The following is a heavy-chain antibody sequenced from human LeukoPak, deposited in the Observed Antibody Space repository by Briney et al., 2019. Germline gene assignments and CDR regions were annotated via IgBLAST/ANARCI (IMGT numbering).Heavy chain of an antibody. D-gene: IGHD6-19*01. CDR3: ARDGPGITVAGYFDY. CDR2: LSYDGSNI. Sequence: GGSLRLSCAASGFTFSRYVMHWVRQAPGKGLEWVAVLSYDGSNIYYAGSVKGRFTISRDNSKNTLYLQMNSLRTEDTAVYHCARDGPGITVAGYFDYWGQGTLVTVSS. V-gene: IGHV3-30-3*01. CDR1: GFTFSRYV. J-gene: IGHJ4*02.